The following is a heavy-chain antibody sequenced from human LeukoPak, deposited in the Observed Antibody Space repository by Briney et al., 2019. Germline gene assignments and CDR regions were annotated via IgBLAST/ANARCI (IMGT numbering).Heavy chain of an antibody. CDR1: GGSISSYY. Sequence: SETLSLTCTVSGGSISSYYWSWIRQPPGKGLEWIGYIYNSGSTNYNPSLSLKSRVTISVDTSKNQFSLKLSSVTAADTAVYYCARQFGLGSYYRTVFDTWGQGTLVTVSS. J-gene: IGHJ4*02. CDR3: ARQFGLGSYYRTVFDT. CDR2: IYNSGST. D-gene: IGHD3-10*01. V-gene: IGHV4-59*01.